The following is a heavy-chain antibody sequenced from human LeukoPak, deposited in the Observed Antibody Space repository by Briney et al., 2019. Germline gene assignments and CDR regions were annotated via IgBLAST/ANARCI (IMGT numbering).Heavy chain of an antibody. V-gene: IGHV1-8*01. CDR3: ARGVQLWFGELFLYYFDY. D-gene: IGHD3-10*01. CDR1: GYTFTGYD. Sequence: ASVKVSCKASGYTFTGYDINWVRQATGQGLEWMGWMNPNSGNTGYAQKFQGRVTMTRNTSISTAYMELSSLRSEDTAVYYCARGVQLWFGELFLYYFDYWGQGTLVTVSS. CDR2: MNPNSGNT. J-gene: IGHJ4*02.